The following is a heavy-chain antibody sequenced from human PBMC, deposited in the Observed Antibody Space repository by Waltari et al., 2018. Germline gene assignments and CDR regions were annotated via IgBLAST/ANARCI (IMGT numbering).Heavy chain of an antibody. CDR3: AKGTAAAHDAFDI. J-gene: IGHJ3*02. D-gene: IGHD6-13*01. V-gene: IGHV3-43D*03. CDR2: ISWYGGST. Sequence: EVQLVESGGVVVQPGGSLRLSCAASGFTFDDYAMHWVRQAPGKGLEWVSLISWYGGSTYYADSVKGRFTISRDNSKNSLYLQMNSLRAEDTALYYCAKGTAAAHDAFDIWGQGTMVTVSS. CDR1: GFTFDDYA.